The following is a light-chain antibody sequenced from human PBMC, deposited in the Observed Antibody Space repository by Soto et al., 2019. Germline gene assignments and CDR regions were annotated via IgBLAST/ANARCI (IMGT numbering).Light chain of an antibody. J-gene: IGKJ2*01. V-gene: IGKV4-1*01. CDR1: QSVLSMSNNKNY. Sequence: DIVMTQSLDSLAVSLGEMATINCKSSQSVLSMSNNKNYLAWYQQKSGQPPKLLISWAATRESGIPDRFSGCGSGSDFTLTIRSLQAEAAVVYYCQQYYRSPVFVQGTKVEIK. CDR3: QQYYRSPV. CDR2: WAA.